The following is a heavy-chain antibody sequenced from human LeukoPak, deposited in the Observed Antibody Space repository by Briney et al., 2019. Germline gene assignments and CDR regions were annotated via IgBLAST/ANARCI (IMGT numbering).Heavy chain of an antibody. CDR1: GFTFSSYA. Sequence: GGSLRLSCAASGFTFSSYAMSWVRQAPRKGLEWVSAISGSGGSTYYADSVKGRFTISRDNSKNTLYLQMNSLRAEDTAVYYCAKVPYYDFWSGPDYWGQGTLVTVSS. J-gene: IGHJ4*02. CDR3: AKVPYYDFWSGPDY. D-gene: IGHD3-3*01. V-gene: IGHV3-23*01. CDR2: ISGSGGST.